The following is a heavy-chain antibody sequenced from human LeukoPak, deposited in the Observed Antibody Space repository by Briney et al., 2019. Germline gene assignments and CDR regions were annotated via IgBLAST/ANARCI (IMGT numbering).Heavy chain of an antibody. D-gene: IGHD1-26*01. Sequence: GESLKISCKGSGYSFTTYWIGWVRQMPGKGLEWMGIIYPGGSDTRYSPSFQGQVTLSADKSISAAYLQWNSLKASDTAMYYCTRQELGGSFDYWGQGTLVSVSS. CDR1: GYSFTTYW. J-gene: IGHJ4*02. V-gene: IGHV5-51*01. CDR2: IYPGGSDT. CDR3: TRQELGGSFDY.